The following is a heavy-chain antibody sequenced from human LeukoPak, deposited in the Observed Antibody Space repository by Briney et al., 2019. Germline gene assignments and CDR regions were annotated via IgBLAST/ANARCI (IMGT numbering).Heavy chain of an antibody. D-gene: IGHD6-13*01. V-gene: IGHV3-21*01. J-gene: IGHJ4*02. Sequence: GGSLRLSCAASGFTFSSYSMNWVRQAPGKGLEWVSSISSSSSYIYYADSVQGRFTISRDNAKNSLYLQMNSLRAEDTAVYYCARDFLGRWYKEDYWGQGTLVTVSS. CDR3: ARDFLGRWYKEDY. CDR1: GFTFSSYS. CDR2: ISSSSSYI.